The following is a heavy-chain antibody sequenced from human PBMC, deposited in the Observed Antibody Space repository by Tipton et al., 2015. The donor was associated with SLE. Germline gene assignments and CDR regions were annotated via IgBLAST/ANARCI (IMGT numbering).Heavy chain of an antibody. CDR3: ASGWYSGYEGLSFDY. J-gene: IGHJ4*02. CDR1: GGSISSYY. D-gene: IGHD5-12*01. V-gene: IGHV4-4*09. CDR2: IYTSGST. Sequence: TLSLTCTVSGGSISSYYWNWIRQPPGKGLEWIGYIYTSGSTNYNPSLKSRVTISVDTSKNQFSLKLSSVTAADTAVYYCASGWYSGYEGLSFDYWGQGTLVTVSS.